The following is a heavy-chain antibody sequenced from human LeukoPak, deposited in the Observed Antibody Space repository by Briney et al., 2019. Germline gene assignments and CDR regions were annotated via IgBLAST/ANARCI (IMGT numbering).Heavy chain of an antibody. J-gene: IGHJ5*02. D-gene: IGHD3-3*01. V-gene: IGHV4-39*01. CDR2: IYYSGST. CDR3: ARRSNYDFWSGYGNWFDP. Sequence: SETLSLTCTVSGGSISSSSYYWGWIRQPPGKGLEWIGSIYYSGSTYYNPSLKSRVTISVDTSKNQFSLKLSSVTAADTAVYYCARRSNYDFWSGYGNWFDPWGQGTLVTVSS. CDR1: GGSISSSSYY.